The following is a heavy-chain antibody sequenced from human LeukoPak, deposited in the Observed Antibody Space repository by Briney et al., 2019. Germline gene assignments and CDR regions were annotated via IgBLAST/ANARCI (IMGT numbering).Heavy chain of an antibody. V-gene: IGHV4-4*07. CDR1: GGSISSYY. D-gene: IGHD6-13*01. Sequence: SETLSLTCTVSGGSISSYYWSWIRQPAGKGLEWIGRIYTSGSTNYNPSLKSRVTMSVDTSKNQFSLKLNSVTAADTAVYYCAAAAGPTYYYYYMDVWGKGTTVTVSS. CDR3: AAAAGPTYYYYYMDV. J-gene: IGHJ6*03. CDR2: IYTSGST.